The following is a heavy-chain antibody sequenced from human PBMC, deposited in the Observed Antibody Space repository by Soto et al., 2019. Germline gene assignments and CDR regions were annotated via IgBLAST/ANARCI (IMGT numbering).Heavy chain of an antibody. V-gene: IGHV1-69*01. Sequence: QVQLVQSGAEVEKPGSSVKVSCKASGGTFSSYAISWVRQAPGQGLEWMGGIIPIFGTANYAQKFQGRVTITADESTSTAYMELSSLRSEDTAVYYCAVHIVVVTASHYYYYYSGMDVWGQGTTVTVSS. CDR1: GGTFSSYA. CDR3: AVHIVVVTASHYYYYYSGMDV. D-gene: IGHD2-21*02. J-gene: IGHJ6*02. CDR2: IIPIFGTA.